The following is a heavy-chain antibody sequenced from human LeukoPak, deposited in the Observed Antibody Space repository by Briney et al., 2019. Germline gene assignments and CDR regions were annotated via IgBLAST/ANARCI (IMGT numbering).Heavy chain of an antibody. J-gene: IGHJ6*03. CDR2: INPNSGGT. D-gene: IGHD3-9*01. CDR3: ARGPYYDILTGYYIKIPSRSYHYMDV. Sequence: ASVKVSCKASGYTFTGYYMHWVRQAPGQGLEWMGWINPNSGGTNYAQKFQGRVTMTRDTSISTAYMELSRLRSDDTAVYYCARGPYYDILTGYYIKIPSRSYHYMDVWGKGTTVTISS. V-gene: IGHV1-2*02. CDR1: GYTFTGYY.